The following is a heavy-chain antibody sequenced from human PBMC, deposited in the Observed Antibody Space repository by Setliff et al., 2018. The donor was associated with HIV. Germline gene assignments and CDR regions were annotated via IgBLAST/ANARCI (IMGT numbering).Heavy chain of an antibody. V-gene: IGHV3-21*01. CDR3: ARDNLYYNLYDGSPVYGMDV. D-gene: IGHD3-3*01. J-gene: IGHJ6*02. CDR1: GFTFRNYN. CDR2: ISIGSGGAI. Sequence: GGSLRLSCAASGFTFRNYNFNWVRQAPGRGLEWVSSISIGSGGAIGYADSVQGRFTISRDNSKNSLYLQMNGLRVEDTGVYYCARDNLYYNLYDGSPVYGMDVWGQGTTVTVSS.